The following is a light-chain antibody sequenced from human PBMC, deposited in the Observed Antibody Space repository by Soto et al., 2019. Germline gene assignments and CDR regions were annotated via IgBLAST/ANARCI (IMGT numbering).Light chain of an antibody. CDR2: LNSDGSH. CDR1: SGHSSYA. CDR3: QTWGTGIQV. Sequence: QSVLTQSPSASASLGASVKLTCTLSSGHSSYAIAWHQQQPEKGPRYLMKLNSDGSHYKWGGIPDRFSGSSSGAERYLTISSLQSEDEADYYCQTWGTGIQVFGTGTKLTVL. V-gene: IGLV4-69*01. J-gene: IGLJ1*01.